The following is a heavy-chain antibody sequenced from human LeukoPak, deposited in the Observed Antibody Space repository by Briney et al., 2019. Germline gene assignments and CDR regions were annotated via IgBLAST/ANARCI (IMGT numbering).Heavy chain of an antibody. V-gene: IGHV3-30-3*01. CDR2: ISYDGSNK. Sequence: PGGSLRLSCAASGFTFSSYAMHWVRQAPGKGLEWVAVISYDGSNKYYADSVKGRFTISRDNSKNTLYLQMNSLRAEDTAVYYCAKALYDPGNYYDSSGYYYHYWGQGTLVTVSS. J-gene: IGHJ4*02. CDR1: GFTFSSYA. CDR3: AKALYDPGNYYDSSGYYYHY. D-gene: IGHD3-22*01.